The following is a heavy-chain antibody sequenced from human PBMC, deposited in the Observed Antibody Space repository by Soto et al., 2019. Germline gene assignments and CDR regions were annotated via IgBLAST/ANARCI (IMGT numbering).Heavy chain of an antibody. CDR2: IYYSGST. J-gene: IGHJ4*02. D-gene: IGHD6-13*01. CDR3: ARHAFSSSWPTLFDY. CDR1: GGSISSGGYY. V-gene: IGHV4-39*01. Sequence: SETLSLTCTVSGGSISSGGYYWSWIRQHPGKGLEWIGYIYYSGSTYYNPSLKSRVTISVDTSKNQFSLKLSSVTAADTAVYYCARHAFSSSWPTLFDYWGQGTLVTVSS.